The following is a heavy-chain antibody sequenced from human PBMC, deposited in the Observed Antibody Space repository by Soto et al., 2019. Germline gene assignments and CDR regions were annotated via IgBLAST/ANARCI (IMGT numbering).Heavy chain of an antibody. D-gene: IGHD3-16*01. CDR1: DGSISSYY. CDR3: ARVRYELGVRYYFYGMDV. Sequence: SETLSLTCTVSDGSISSYYWSWIRQPPGKGLEWIGYIFYTGSGSTNYNPSLKSRVTISVDTSMNQFSLKLRSVTAADTAVYYCARVRYELGVRYYFYGMDVWGQGTTVTVTS. J-gene: IGHJ6*02. CDR2: IFYTGSGST. V-gene: IGHV4-59*01.